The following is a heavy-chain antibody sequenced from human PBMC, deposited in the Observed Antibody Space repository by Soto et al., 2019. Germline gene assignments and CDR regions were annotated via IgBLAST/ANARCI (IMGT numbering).Heavy chain of an antibody. V-gene: IGHV2-5*02. Sequence: QITLKESGPPLVKPTQTLTLTCTFSGFSLSTSGVGVGWIRQPPGKALEWLSLIYWDDDKRYSPSLKSRLTTTKDTSNNQVVLTMTNMDPVDTATYYGVHHYSGDSPSIWGRGTLVTVSS. CDR1: GFSLSTSGVG. CDR2: IYWDDDK. D-gene: IGHD6-13*01. J-gene: IGHJ2*01. CDR3: VHHYSGDSPSI.